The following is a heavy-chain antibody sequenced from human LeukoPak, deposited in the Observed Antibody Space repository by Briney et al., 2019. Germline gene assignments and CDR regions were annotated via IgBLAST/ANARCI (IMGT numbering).Heavy chain of an antibody. J-gene: IGHJ6*03. Sequence: SETLSLTCTVSGGSLSSGGYYWSWIRQPPGKGLEWIGYIYHSGRTYYNPSLKSRVTISVDRSKNQFSLKLSSVTAADTAVYYCAREGSSYYYYMDVWGKGTTVTVSS. CDR3: AREGSSYYYYMDV. V-gene: IGHV4-30-2*01. CDR1: GGSLSSGGYY. CDR2: IYHSGRT. D-gene: IGHD6-6*01.